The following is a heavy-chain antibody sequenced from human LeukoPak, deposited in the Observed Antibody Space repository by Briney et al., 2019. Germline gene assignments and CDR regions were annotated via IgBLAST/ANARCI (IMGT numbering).Heavy chain of an antibody. Sequence: SEALSLTCTVSGGSISSYYWSWIRQPPGKGLEWIGYIYYSGSTNYNPSLKSRVTISVDTSKNQFSLKLSSVTAADTAVYYCARSWAVDAFDIWGQGTMVTVSS. CDR3: ARSWAVDAFDI. CDR2: IYYSGST. D-gene: IGHD6-19*01. CDR1: GGSISSYY. V-gene: IGHV4-59*01. J-gene: IGHJ3*02.